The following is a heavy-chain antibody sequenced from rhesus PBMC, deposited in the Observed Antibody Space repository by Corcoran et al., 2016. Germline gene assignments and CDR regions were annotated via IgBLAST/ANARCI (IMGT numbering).Heavy chain of an antibody. D-gene: IGHD4-29*01. CDR3: ARDSGTVAVFDY. CDR1: GGSISGFW. CDR2: IDSSGTT. Sequence: QLQLQESGPGLVKPSETLSLTCAVSGGSISGFWWSWIRQSPGKGLEWIAHIDSSGTTDFNPSLKSRVTISRDTSKNQFSLKLSSVTAADTAVYYCARDSGTVAVFDYWGQGVLVTVSS. V-gene: IGHV4-173*01. J-gene: IGHJ4*01.